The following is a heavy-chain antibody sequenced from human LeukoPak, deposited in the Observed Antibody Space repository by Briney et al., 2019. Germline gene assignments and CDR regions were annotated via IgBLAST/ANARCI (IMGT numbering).Heavy chain of an antibody. J-gene: IGHJ4*02. V-gene: IGHV3-30*04. CDR1: GFTFSSYA. Sequence: GRSLRLSCAASGFTFSSYAMHWVRQAPGKGLEWVAAISYDGSNKYYADSVKGRFTISRDNSKNTLYLQMNSLRAEDTAVYYCARGVEGYYDSSGYPPSPTYYFDYWGQGTLVTVSS. CDR2: ISYDGSNK. D-gene: IGHD3-22*01. CDR3: ARGVEGYYDSSGYPPSPTYYFDY.